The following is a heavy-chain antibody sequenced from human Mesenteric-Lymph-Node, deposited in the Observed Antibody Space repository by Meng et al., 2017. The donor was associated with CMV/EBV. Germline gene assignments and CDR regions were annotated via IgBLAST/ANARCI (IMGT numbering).Heavy chain of an antibody. CDR1: GFTFRNYW. D-gene: IGHD4-17*01. CDR2: ILNDGSGT. CDR3: ARISYAYYFDY. V-gene: IGHV3-74*01. J-gene: IGHJ4*02. Sequence: GGSLRLSCVASGFTFRNYWMHWVRQSPGKGLVWVSHILNDGSGTGYADSVKGRFTISRDNAKNTLYLQMNSLRAEDTAVYYCARISYAYYFDYWGQGTLVTVSS.